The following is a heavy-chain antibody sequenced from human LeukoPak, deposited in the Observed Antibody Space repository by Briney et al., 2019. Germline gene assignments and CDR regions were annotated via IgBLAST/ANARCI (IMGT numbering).Heavy chain of an antibody. CDR1: GFIFRDYA. Sequence: GGSLRLSCAASGFIFRDYAMSWVRQAPGKGLEWVSAITGSGDTTYYADSVKGRFTISRDNSKNTLYVEMNTLRAEDTAVYYCAKWGDYDILTGYYVSDFWGQGTLVTVSS. CDR3: AKWGDYDILTGYYVSDF. J-gene: IGHJ4*02. D-gene: IGHD3-9*01. V-gene: IGHV3-23*01. CDR2: ITGSGDTT.